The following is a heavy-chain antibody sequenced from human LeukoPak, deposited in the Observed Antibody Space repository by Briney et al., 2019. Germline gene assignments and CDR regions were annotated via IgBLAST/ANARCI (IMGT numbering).Heavy chain of an antibody. CDR1: GFTFSSYW. CDR2: IKSDGST. V-gene: IGHV3-74*01. Sequence: GGSLRLSCAASGFTFSSYWMHWLRQPPGKGLVWVSRIKSDGSTNYADSVKGRFTISRDNAKNTVSLQMNSLRAEDTGVYYCARAPSEIGGYYPEYFRHWGQGTLVTVSS. J-gene: IGHJ1*01. CDR3: ARAPSEIGGYYPEYFRH. D-gene: IGHD3-22*01.